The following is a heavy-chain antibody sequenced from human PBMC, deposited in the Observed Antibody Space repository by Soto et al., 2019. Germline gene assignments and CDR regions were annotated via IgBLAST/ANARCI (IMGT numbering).Heavy chain of an antibody. CDR1: GWSFRGYY. CDR2: INHSGST. D-gene: IGHD6-6*01. V-gene: IGHV4-34*01. Sequence: KPSETLSLTCPIYGWSFRGYYWSWIRQPPGKGLEWIGEINHSGSTNYSLSLKRRVSISVDTSKDKFSLNLSSVTAADTAVYYCASGKTRTARPSLRYYYYGLDVWGQGTTVTVSS. J-gene: IGHJ6*02. CDR3: ASGKTRTARPSLRYYYYGLDV.